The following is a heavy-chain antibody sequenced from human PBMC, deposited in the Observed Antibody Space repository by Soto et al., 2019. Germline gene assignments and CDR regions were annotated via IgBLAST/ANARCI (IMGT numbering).Heavy chain of an antibody. CDR1: GFTFSTYS. CDR3: APAAANF. D-gene: IGHD6-13*01. CDR2: ISSRSSTI. Sequence: EVQLVESGGGLVQPGGSLRLSCGASGFTFSTYSMNWVRQAPGKGLEWVSYISSRSSTIYYADSVKGRFTISRDDAKNSLYLQMNSLRAEDTAVYYCAPAAANFWGQGTLVTVSS. J-gene: IGHJ4*02. V-gene: IGHV3-48*01.